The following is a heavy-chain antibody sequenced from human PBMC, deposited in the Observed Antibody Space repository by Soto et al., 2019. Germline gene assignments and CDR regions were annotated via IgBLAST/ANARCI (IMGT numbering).Heavy chain of an antibody. J-gene: IGHJ4*02. CDR1: GGSISSSSYY. D-gene: IGHD3-22*01. Sequence: SETLSLTCTVSGGSISSSSYYWGWIRQPPGKGLEWIGSIYYSGSTYYNPSLKSRVTISVDTSKNQFSLKLGSVTAADTAVYYCARFGYSTNIGIDYWGQGTLVTVSS. V-gene: IGHV4-39*07. CDR3: ARFGYSTNIGIDY. CDR2: IYYSGST.